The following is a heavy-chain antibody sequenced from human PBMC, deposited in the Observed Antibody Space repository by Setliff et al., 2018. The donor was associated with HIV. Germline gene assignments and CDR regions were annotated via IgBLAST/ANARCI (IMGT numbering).Heavy chain of an antibody. D-gene: IGHD3-22*01. J-gene: IGHJ3*02. CDR1: GFTFGDYA. V-gene: IGHV3-49*04. CDR2: IRSKAYGGTT. CDR3: TRDYYDSSGYYLDAFDI. Sequence: PGGSLRLSCTASGFTFGDYAMSWVRQAPGKGLEWVGFIRSKAYGGTTEYAASVKGRFTISRDDSKSIAYLQMNSLKTEDTAVYYCTRDYYDSSGYYLDAFDIWGQGTMVTVSS.